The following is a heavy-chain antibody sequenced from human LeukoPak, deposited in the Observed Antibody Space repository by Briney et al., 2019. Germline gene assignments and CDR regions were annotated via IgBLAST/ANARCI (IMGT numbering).Heavy chain of an antibody. CDR2: ISSSSNTI. V-gene: IGHV3-48*01. J-gene: IGHJ4*02. CDR3: ARDVPNWNDGY. CDR1: GFTFSSYN. D-gene: IGHD1-1*01. Sequence: GGSLRLSCAASGFTFSSYNMNWVRQAPGKGLEWVSYISSSSNTIYYADSVKGRFTISRDNAKNSLYLQMNSLRAEDTAVYYCARDVPNWNDGYWGQGTLVTVSS.